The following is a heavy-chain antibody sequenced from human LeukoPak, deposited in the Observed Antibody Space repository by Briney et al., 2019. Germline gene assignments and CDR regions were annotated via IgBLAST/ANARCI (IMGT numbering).Heavy chain of an antibody. J-gene: IGHJ5*02. CDR2: SSPIFCTA. V-gene: IGHV1-69*13. D-gene: IGHD3-22*01. Sequence: SVKVSCKASGGTFSSYAISWVRQAPGQGLEWMGRSSPIFCTADCAQKFQGRGTITADESTATGCMERSGLGSEDTAVYYCARDQYSDSSGYSNWFDPWGQGTLVTVSS. CDR3: ARDQYSDSSGYSNWFDP. CDR1: GGTFSSYA.